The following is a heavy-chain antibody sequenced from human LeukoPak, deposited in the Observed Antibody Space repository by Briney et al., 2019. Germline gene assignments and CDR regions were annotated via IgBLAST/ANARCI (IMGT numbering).Heavy chain of an antibody. Sequence: PGGSLRLSCAASGFTFSSYSMNWVRQAPGKGLEWVSYISSSSTIYYADSVKGRFTISRDSAKNSLYLQMNSLRAEDTAVYYCAELGITMIGGVWGKGTTVTISS. D-gene: IGHD3-10*02. CDR1: GFTFSSYS. CDR2: ISSSSTI. CDR3: AELGITMIGGV. V-gene: IGHV3-48*04. J-gene: IGHJ6*04.